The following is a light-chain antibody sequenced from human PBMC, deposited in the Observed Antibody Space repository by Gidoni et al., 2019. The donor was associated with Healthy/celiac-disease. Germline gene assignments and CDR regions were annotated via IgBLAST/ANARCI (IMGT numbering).Light chain of an antibody. CDR3: QXYXSSNPVV. Sequence: NFMLTQPHSVSESPGKTVTISCTRSSGSIASNYVQWYQQRPGSSPTTVIYEDNQRPSGVPDRFSGSIDSSSNSASLTISGLKTEDEADYYCQXYXSSNPVVFG. V-gene: IGLV6-57*01. J-gene: IGLJ2*01. CDR2: EDN. CDR1: SGSIASNY.